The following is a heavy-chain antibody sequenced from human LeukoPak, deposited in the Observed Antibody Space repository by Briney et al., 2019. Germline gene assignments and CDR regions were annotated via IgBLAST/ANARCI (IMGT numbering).Heavy chain of an antibody. V-gene: IGHV3-30-3*01. D-gene: IGHD6-13*01. Sequence: GGSLRLSCAGSGFTFSSYGLHWVRQAPGKGLEWAAVISYDGSNTYYADSVKGRFTISRDNSKNTVYLQMNSLRAEDTAVYYCAIDIRDETAGGSYWGQGTLVTVSS. CDR1: GFTFSSYG. CDR2: ISYDGSNT. CDR3: AIDIRDETAGGSY. J-gene: IGHJ4*02.